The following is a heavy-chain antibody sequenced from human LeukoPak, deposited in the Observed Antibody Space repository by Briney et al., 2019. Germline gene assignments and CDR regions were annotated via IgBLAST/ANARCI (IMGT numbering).Heavy chain of an antibody. Sequence: PSETLSLTCTVSGGSISSYYWSWIRQPAGKGLEWIGRIYTSGSTNYNPSLKSRVTMSVDTSKNQFSLKLSSVTAADTAVYYCARFGFEYDVGSGIHFYYMDVWGQGTMVTVSS. D-gene: IGHD3-10*01. CDR3: ARFGFEYDVGSGIHFYYMDV. V-gene: IGHV4-4*07. CDR1: GGSISSYY. CDR2: IYTSGST. J-gene: IGHJ6*03.